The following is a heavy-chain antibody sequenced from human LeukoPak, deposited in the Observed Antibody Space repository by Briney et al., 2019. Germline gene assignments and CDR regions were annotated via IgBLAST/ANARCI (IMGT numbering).Heavy chain of an antibody. CDR2: ISGSGGST. V-gene: IGHV3-23*01. D-gene: IGHD4-17*01. Sequence: GGSLRLSCAASGFTFSSYAMSWVRQAPGPGLKWGSTISGSGGSTYYAVSVKGRFTISRDNSKNTPYLQLSSLRSEDTALSYCAKMILTTVIYYFDYWGQGTLVTVSS. CDR3: AKMILTTVIYYFDY. J-gene: IGHJ4*02. CDR1: GFTFSSYA.